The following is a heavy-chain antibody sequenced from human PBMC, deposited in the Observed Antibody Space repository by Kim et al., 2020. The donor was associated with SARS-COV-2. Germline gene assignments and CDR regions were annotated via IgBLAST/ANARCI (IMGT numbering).Heavy chain of an antibody. CDR3: VRKRGYKYYFEY. Sequence: SETLSLTCAVYGESFSGYYWNWIRQPPGKGLEWIGEINHSGSPNYNPSLKSRVTMSVDTSKNQFSLKLTSVAAADTAMYYCVRKRGYKYYFEYWGQGILVTVSS. CDR1: GESFSGYY. V-gene: IGHV4-34*01. J-gene: IGHJ4*02. D-gene: IGHD3-10*01. CDR2: INHSGSP.